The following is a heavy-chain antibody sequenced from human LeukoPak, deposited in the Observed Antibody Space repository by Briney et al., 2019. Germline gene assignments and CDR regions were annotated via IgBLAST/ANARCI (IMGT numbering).Heavy chain of an antibody. V-gene: IGHV4-59*08. D-gene: IGHD5-24*01. Sequence: PSETLSLTCTVSGGSISSYYWSWIRQPPGKGLEWIGYIYYSGSTNYNPSLKSRVTISVDTSKNQFSLKLSSVTAADTAVYYCARGGTKMATLNFDYWGQGTLVTVSS. CDR2: IYYSGST. J-gene: IGHJ4*02. CDR3: ARGGTKMATLNFDY. CDR1: GGSISSYY.